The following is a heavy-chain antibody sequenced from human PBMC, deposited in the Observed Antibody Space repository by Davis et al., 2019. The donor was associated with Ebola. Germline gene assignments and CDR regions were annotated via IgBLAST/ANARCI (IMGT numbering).Heavy chain of an antibody. Sequence: PGGSLRLSCAASGFTFSSYWMHWVRQAPGKGLVWVSRINSDGSSTSYADSVKGRFTISRDNSKNTLYLQMNSLRAEDTAVYYCAKDRRVYDILTGFDYWGQGTLVTVSS. D-gene: IGHD3-9*01. CDR3: AKDRRVYDILTGFDY. CDR1: GFTFSSYW. J-gene: IGHJ4*02. V-gene: IGHV3-74*01. CDR2: INSDGSST.